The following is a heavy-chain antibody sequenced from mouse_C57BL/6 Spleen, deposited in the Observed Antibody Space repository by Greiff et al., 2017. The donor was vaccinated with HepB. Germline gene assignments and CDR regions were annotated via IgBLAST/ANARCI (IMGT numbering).Heavy chain of an antibody. V-gene: IGHV1-82*01. CDR1: GYAFSSSW. J-gene: IGHJ3*01. D-gene: IGHD1-1*01. CDR2: IYPGDGDT. CDR3: AYYYGSSWFAY. Sequence: VQLQQSGPELVKPGASVKISCKASGYAFSSSWMNWVKQRPGKGLEWIGRIYPGDGDTNYNGKFKGKATLTADKSSSTAYMQLSSLTSEDSAVYFCAYYYGSSWFAYWGQGTLVTVSA.